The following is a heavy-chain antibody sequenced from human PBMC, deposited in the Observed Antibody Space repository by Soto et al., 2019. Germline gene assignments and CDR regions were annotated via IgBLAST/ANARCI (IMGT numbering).Heavy chain of an antibody. D-gene: IGHD3-10*01. V-gene: IGHV3-21*01. CDR3: ARGTGSGSFGMDV. Sequence: EVQLVESGGGLVKPGGSLRLSCAANEFTFSSCSSKWVRQAPGKGLEWVSSISSSSSYIYYADSVKGRFTISRDNAKHSLYLQMNSLRAEVTAVYYCARGTGSGSFGMDVWGQGTTVTVSS. J-gene: IGHJ6*02. CDR2: ISSSSSYI. CDR1: EFTFSSCS.